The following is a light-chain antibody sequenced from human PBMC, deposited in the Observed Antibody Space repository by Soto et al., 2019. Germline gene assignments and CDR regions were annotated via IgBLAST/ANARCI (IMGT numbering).Light chain of an antibody. CDR2: GNS. J-gene: IGLJ3*02. CDR3: QSYDSSLSGWV. CDR1: SSNIGAGYD. V-gene: IGLV1-40*01. Sequence: QSXLTQPPSVSGAXXXXVXXXXXGSSSNIGAGYDVHWYQQLPGTAPKLLIYGNSNRPSGVPDRFSGSKSGTSASLAITGLQAEDEADYYCQSYDSSLSGWVFGGGTKLTVL.